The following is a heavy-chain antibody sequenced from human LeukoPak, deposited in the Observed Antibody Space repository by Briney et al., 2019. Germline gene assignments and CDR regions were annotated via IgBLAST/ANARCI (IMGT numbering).Heavy chain of an antibody. D-gene: IGHD3-22*01. V-gene: IGHV3-73*01. CDR2: IRSKAKSYAT. CDR3: THYYDGSGYYGASDS. CDR1: GFTFSDSA. J-gene: IGHJ3*02. Sequence: PGGSLRLSCAASGFTFSDSAVHWVRQASGKGLEWVGRIRSKAKSYATAYAASVKGRFTISRDDSETTAYLQMNSLKTEDTAVYYCTHYYDGSGYYGASDSWGQGTMVTVSS.